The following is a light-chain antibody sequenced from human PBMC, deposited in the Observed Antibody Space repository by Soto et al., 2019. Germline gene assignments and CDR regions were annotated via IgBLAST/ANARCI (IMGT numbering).Light chain of an antibody. CDR1: SGHSNYA. CDR3: QTWGTGPRV. J-gene: IGLJ7*01. Sequence: QLVLTQSPSASASLGASVKLTCTLSSGHSNYAIAWHQQQPEKGPRYLMKLNSDGSHSKGDGIPDRFSGSSSGAERYLTISSLQSEDEAEYYCQTWGTGPRVFGGGTQLTVL. CDR2: LNSDGSH. V-gene: IGLV4-69*01.